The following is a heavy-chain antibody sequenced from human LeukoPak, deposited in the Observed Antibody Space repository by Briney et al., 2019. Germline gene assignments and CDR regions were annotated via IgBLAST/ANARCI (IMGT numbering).Heavy chain of an antibody. D-gene: IGHD3-10*01. CDR1: GGSISSSSYY. CDR2: IFYTGNT. CDR3: ARSLNFGAYYGLDV. J-gene: IGHJ6*02. V-gene: IGHV4-61*05. Sequence: SETLSLTCTVSGGSISSSSYYWGWIRQPPGKGLEWIGYIFYTGNTNYNPSLTSRLTISVDPSKNQFALRLTSVTAADTAVYYCARSLNFGAYYGLDVWGQGTTVTVSS.